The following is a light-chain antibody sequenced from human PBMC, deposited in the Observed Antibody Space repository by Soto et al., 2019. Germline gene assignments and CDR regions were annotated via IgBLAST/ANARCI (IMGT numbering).Light chain of an antibody. CDR2: DAS. J-gene: IGKJ4*01. CDR1: QSINRH. Sequence: EIVLTQSPATLSLSPGERATLSCRASQSINRHLAWYRQKPGQAPRLLIYDASNRATGIPAKFSGSGSGTDFTLTISSLQPEDFGGYYCQQRSNWPPVTFGGGTKVEIK. V-gene: IGKV3-11*01. CDR3: QQRSNWPPVT.